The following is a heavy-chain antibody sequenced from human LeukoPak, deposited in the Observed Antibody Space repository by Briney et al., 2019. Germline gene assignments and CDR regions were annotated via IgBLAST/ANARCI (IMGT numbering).Heavy chain of an antibody. CDR2: ISNSGGRT. CDR3: ARDSGSSWDY. J-gene: IGHJ4*02. V-gene: IGHV3-23*01. Sequence: GGSLRLSCAASGFTFSSYAMSWVRQAPGKGLEWVSSISNSGGRTFYTDSVKGRFTISRDNSKNTLYLQMNSLRAEDTAVYYCARDSGSSWDYWGQGTLVTVSS. CDR1: GFTFSSYA. D-gene: IGHD1-26*01.